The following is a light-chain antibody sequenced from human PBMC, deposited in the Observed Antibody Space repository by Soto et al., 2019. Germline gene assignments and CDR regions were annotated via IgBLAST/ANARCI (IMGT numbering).Light chain of an antibody. CDR3: QQFDGSLWT. CDR2: DAS. CDR1: QSVTSTH. V-gene: IGKV3-20*01. J-gene: IGKJ1*01. Sequence: EIVLTQSPGTLSLSPGERATLSCRASQSVTSTHLAWYQQKPGQAPRLLIYDASTRDTGIPDRLSGSGSGKDFTLTISRLESEDFAVYCCQQFDGSLWTFGPGTKVDIK.